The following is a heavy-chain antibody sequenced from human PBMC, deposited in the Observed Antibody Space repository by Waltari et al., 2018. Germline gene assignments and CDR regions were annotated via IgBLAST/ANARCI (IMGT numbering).Heavy chain of an antibody. CDR2: IYYSGST. D-gene: IGHD7-27*01. J-gene: IGHJ4*02. CDR1: GGSISSYY. CDR3: ASFRWGSGYYYFDY. Sequence: QVQLQESGPGLVKPSETLSLTCTVPGGSISSYYWSWIRQPPGKGLEWIGYIYYSGSTNYNPSLKSRVTISVDTSKNQFSLKLSSVTAADTAVYYCASFRWGSGYYYFDYWGQGTLVTVSS. V-gene: IGHV4-59*01.